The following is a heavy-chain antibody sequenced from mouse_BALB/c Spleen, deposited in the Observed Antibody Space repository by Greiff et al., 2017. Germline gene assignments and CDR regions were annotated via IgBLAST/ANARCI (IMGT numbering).Heavy chain of an antibody. J-gene: IGHJ3*01. D-gene: IGHD2-4*01. V-gene: IGHV14-1*02. CDR1: GFNIKDYY. CDR2: IDPENGNT. CDR3: ARVYDYDEEGFLAY. Sequence: VQLKESGAELVRPGALVKLSCKASGFNIKDYYMHWVKQRPEQGLEWIGWIDPENGNTIYDPKFQGKASITADTSSNTAYLQLSSLTSEDTAVYYCARVYDYDEEGFLAYWGQGTLVTVSA.